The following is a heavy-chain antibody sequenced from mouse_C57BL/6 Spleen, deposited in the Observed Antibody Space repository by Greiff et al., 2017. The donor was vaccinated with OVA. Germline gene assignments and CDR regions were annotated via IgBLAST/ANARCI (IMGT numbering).Heavy chain of an antibody. J-gene: IGHJ1*03. V-gene: IGHV1-15*01. CDR2: IDPETGGT. Sequence: QVQLQQSGAELVRPGASVTLSCKASGYTFTDYEMHWVKQTPVHGLEWIGAIDPETGGTAYNQKFKGKAILTADKSSSTAYMELRSLTSEDSAVYYCTKPLITTVVAHWYFDVWGTVTTVTVSS. CDR1: GYTFTDYE. D-gene: IGHD1-1*01. CDR3: TKPLITTVVAHWYFDV.